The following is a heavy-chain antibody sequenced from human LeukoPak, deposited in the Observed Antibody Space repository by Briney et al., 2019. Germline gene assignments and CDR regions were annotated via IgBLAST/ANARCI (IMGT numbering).Heavy chain of an antibody. V-gene: IGHV4-61*05. D-gene: IGHD6-13*01. CDR2: IYYSGST. J-gene: IGHJ5*02. Sequence: SETLSLTCTVSGGSISSSSYYWGWIRQPPGKGLEWIGYIYYSGSTNYNPSLKSRVTISVDTSKNQFSLKLSSVTAADTAVYYCARGCSAGTPHNWFDPWGQGTLVAVSS. CDR1: GGSISSSSYY. CDR3: ARGCSAGTPHNWFDP.